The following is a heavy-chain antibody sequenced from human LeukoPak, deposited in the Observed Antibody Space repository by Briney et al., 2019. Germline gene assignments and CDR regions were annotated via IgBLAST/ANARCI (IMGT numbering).Heavy chain of an antibody. V-gene: IGHV3-48*04. CDR2: ISSSSSTI. Sequence: GGSLRLSCAASGFTFSSYSMNWVRQAPGKGLEWVSYISSSSSTIYYADSVKGRFTISRDNAKNTLYLQMNSLRAEDTAVYYCAGGYCSSTSCSFDAFDIWGQGTMVTVSS. CDR3: AGGYCSSTSCSFDAFDI. J-gene: IGHJ3*02. D-gene: IGHD2-2*03. CDR1: GFTFSSYS.